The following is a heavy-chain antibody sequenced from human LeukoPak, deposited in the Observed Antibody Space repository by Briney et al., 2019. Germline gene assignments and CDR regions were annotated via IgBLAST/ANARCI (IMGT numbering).Heavy chain of an antibody. CDR2: IRYDGSNK. CDR3: AKDHPDWFDP. CDR1: GFTFSSYG. V-gene: IGHV3-30*02. J-gene: IGHJ5*02. Sequence: PGGSLRLSCVASGFTFSSYGMHWVRQAPGKGLEWVAFIRYDGSNKYYADSVKGRFTISRDNSKNTLYLQMNSLRAEDTAVYYCAKDHPDWFDPWGQGTLVTVSS.